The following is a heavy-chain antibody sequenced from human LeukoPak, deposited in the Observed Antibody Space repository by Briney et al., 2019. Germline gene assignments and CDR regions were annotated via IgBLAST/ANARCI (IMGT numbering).Heavy chain of an antibody. CDR3: ARDGDYGYYYYYMDV. CDR1: GFTFSSYA. D-gene: IGHD4-17*01. V-gene: IGHV3-30*04. J-gene: IGHJ6*03. CDR2: ISYDGSNK. Sequence: GGSLRPSCAASGFTFSSYAMHWVRQAPGKGLEWVAVISYDGSNKYYADSVKGRFTISRDNSKNTLYLQMNSLRAEDTAVYYCARDGDYGYYYYYMDVWGKGTTVTVSS.